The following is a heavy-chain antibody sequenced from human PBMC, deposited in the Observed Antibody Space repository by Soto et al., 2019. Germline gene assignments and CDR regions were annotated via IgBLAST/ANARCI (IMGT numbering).Heavy chain of an antibody. V-gene: IGHV1-69*13. CDR3: ARDLSMAAAGPSGGDYDDGMDV. Sequence: SVKVSCKASGGTFSSYAISWVRQAPGQGLEWMGGISPIFGTANDAQKFQGRVTITADESTSTAYMELSSLRYEDTAVYYWARDLSMAAAGPSGGDYDDGMDVWGQGTTVTVSS. J-gene: IGHJ6*02. D-gene: IGHD6-13*01. CDR1: GGTFSSYA. CDR2: ISPIFGTA.